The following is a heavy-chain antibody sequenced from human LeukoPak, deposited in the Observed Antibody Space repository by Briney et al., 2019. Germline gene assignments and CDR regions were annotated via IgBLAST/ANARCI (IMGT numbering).Heavy chain of an antibody. J-gene: IGHJ4*02. D-gene: IGHD3-16*02. Sequence: SGTLSLTCAVSGGSISSSNWWSWVRQPPGKGLEWIGEIYHSGSTNYNPSLKSRVTISVDTSKNQFSLKLSSVTAADTAVYYCARHRYDYVWGSYRLFDYWGQGTLVTVSS. CDR2: IYHSGST. CDR3: ARHRYDYVWGSYRLFDY. V-gene: IGHV4-4*02. CDR1: GGSISSSNW.